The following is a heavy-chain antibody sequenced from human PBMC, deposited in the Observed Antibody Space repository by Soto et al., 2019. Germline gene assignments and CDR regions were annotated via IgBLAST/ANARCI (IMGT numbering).Heavy chain of an antibody. D-gene: IGHD3-22*01. V-gene: IGHV4-30-4*01. CDR1: GGSISSGDYY. J-gene: IGHJ5*02. Sequence: PSETLSLTCTVSGGSISSGDYYWSWIRQPPGKGLEWIGYIYYSGSTYYNPSLKSRVTISVDTSKNQFSLKLSSVTAADTAVYYCARTGYDSSGYPNWFDPWGQGTLVTVSS. CDR2: IYYSGST. CDR3: ARTGYDSSGYPNWFDP.